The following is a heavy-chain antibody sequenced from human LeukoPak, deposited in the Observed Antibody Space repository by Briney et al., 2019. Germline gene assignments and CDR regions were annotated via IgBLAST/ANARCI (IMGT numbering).Heavy chain of an antibody. CDR3: AREAVVTPRGIDY. CDR2: INPNSGGT. V-gene: IGHV1-2*02. Sequence: GASVKVSCKASGYTFTGYYMHWVRQAPGQGLEWMGWINPNSGGTNYAQKFQGRVTMTRDTSISTAYMELSRLRSDDTAVYYCAREAVVTPRGIDYWGQGTLVTVSS. D-gene: IGHD4-23*01. J-gene: IGHJ4*02. CDR1: GYTFTGYY.